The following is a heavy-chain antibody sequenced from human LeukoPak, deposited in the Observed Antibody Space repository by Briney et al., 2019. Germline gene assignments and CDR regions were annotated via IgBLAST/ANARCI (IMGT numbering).Heavy chain of an antibody. CDR1: GVSFSSYY. CDR3: ARGTISYYYYYGMDV. Sequence: SETLSLTCTVSGVSFSSYYWTWIRQPAGKGLEWIGRIFSSGNTNYNPSLESRVTMSIDTSKNQFSLKLSSVTAADTAVYYCARGTISYYYYYGMDVWGQGTTVTVSS. J-gene: IGHJ6*02. D-gene: IGHD1-14*01. CDR2: IFSSGNT. V-gene: IGHV4-4*07.